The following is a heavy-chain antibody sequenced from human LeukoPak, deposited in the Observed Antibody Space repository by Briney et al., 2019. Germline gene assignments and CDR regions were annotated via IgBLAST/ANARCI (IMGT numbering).Heavy chain of an antibody. CDR2: INPSSGST. CDR3: AREILGDPYYYYGMDV. CDR1: GYTFTSYY. Sequence: GASVNVSCTASGYTFTSYYMHWVRQAPGQGLEWMGIINPSSGSTSYAQKFLGRVTMTRDTSTSTVYMELSSLRSEDTAVYYCAREILGDPYYYYGMDVWGQGTTVTVSS. J-gene: IGHJ6*02. V-gene: IGHV1-46*01. D-gene: IGHD3-16*01.